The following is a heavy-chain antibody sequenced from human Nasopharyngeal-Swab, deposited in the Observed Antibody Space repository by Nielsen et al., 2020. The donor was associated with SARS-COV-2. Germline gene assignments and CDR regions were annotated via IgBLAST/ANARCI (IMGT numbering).Heavy chain of an antibody. CDR2: ISSNGGST. CDR3: ARGRSSGWYKAFDI. D-gene: IGHD6-19*01. Sequence: SCKASGSTFSSYAMHWVRQAPGKGLEYVSAISSNGGSTYYANSVKGRFTISRDNSKNTLYLQMGSLRAEDMAVYYCARGRSSGWYKAFDIWGQGTMVTVSS. CDR1: GSTFSSYA. V-gene: IGHV3-64*01. J-gene: IGHJ3*02.